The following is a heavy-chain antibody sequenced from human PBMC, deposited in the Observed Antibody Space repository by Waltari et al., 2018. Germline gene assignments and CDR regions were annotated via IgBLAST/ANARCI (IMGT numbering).Heavy chain of an antibody. CDR3: ARRKYSSSDSYYFDY. CDR1: GGSISSYY. Sequence: QVQLQESGPGLVKPSETLSLTCTVSGGSISSYYWSWIRQPAGKGLEWIGRIYTSGSTNYNPSLKSRVIMAVDTSKNQFSLKLSSVTAADTAVYYCARRKYSSSDSYYFDYCGQGTLVTVSS. D-gene: IGHD6-6*01. CDR2: IYTSGST. J-gene: IGHJ4*02. V-gene: IGHV4-4*07.